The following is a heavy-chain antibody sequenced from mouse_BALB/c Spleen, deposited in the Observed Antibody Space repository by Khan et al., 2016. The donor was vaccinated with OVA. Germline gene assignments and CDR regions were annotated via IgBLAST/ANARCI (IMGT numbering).Heavy chain of an antibody. Sequence: EVQLKQSGPGLVKPSQSLSLTCTVTGYSITSDYAWNWIRQFPGNKLEWMGYINYSGSANYNPSLKSRTSITRDTSKNQFFLPLNTVTTEDTATYYCAIDGYHYNYAMDHWGQGTSVTVSS. CDR1: GYSITSDYA. J-gene: IGHJ4*01. D-gene: IGHD2-3*01. V-gene: IGHV3-2*02. CDR3: AIDGYHYNYAMDH. CDR2: INYSGSA.